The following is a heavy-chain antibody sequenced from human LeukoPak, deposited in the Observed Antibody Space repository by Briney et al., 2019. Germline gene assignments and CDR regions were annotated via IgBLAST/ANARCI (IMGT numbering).Heavy chain of an antibody. V-gene: IGHV3-9*01. CDR1: GFTFDDYA. CDR3: AKPNESGAFDI. D-gene: IGHD3-3*01. CDR2: ISWNSGSI. Sequence: GRSLRLSCAASGFTFDDYAMPWVRHAPGKGLEWVSGISWNSGSIGYADSVKGRFTISRDNAKNSLYLQMNSLRAEDTALYYCAKPNESGAFDIWGQGTMVTVSS. J-gene: IGHJ3*02.